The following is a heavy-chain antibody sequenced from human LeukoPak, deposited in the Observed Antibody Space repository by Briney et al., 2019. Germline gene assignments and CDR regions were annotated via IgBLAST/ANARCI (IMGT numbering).Heavy chain of an antibody. J-gene: IGHJ5*02. CDR3: ARGSGYYGSGRIWSWFDP. D-gene: IGHD3-10*01. Sequence: PSETLSLTCAVYGGSFSGYYWSWIRQPPGKGLEWIGEINHSGSTNYNPSLKSRVTISVDTSKNHFSLKLSSVTAADTAVYYCARGSGYYGSGRIWSWFDPWGQGTLVTVSS. V-gene: IGHV4-34*01. CDR1: GGSFSGYY. CDR2: INHSGST.